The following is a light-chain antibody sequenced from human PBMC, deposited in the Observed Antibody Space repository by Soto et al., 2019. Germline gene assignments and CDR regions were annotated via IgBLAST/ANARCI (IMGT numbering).Light chain of an antibody. CDR2: ANT. J-gene: IGLJ2*01. Sequence: QSVLTQPPSVSGAPGQRVTISCTGNSSNIGAPYDVHWYQHLPGTAPKLLIYANTIRPSGVPDRFSGSKSGTSASLAITGLQAEDEADYFCQSYDSSLSGVVFGGGTKVTVL. V-gene: IGLV1-40*01. CDR3: QSYDSSLSGVV. CDR1: SSNIGAPYD.